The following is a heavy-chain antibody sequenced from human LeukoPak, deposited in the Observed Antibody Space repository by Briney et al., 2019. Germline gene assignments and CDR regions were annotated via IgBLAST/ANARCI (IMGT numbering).Heavy chain of an antibody. CDR3: AKGGGGFDP. J-gene: IGHJ5*02. CDR2: ISGSGGST. V-gene: IGHV3-23*01. Sequence: GGSLRLSCAASGFTFDDYAMHWVRQAPGKGLEWVSGISGSGGSTYYADSVKGRFTISRDNSKNTLYLQMNSLRAEDTAVYYCAKGGGGFDPWGQGTLVTVSS. CDR1: GFTFDDYA.